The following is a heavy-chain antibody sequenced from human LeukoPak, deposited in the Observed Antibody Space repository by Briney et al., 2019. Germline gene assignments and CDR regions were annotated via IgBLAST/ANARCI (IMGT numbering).Heavy chain of an antibody. J-gene: IGHJ1*01. V-gene: IGHV1-2*06. CDR1: GYTFTGYY. Sequence: AAVKVSCKASGYTFTGYYMHWVRQAPGQGLEWMGRINPNSGGTNYAQKFQGRVTMTRDTSISTAYMELSRLGSDDTAVYYCARARAVAGTPESFQHWGQGTLVTVSS. D-gene: IGHD6-19*01. CDR2: INPNSGGT. CDR3: ARARAVAGTPESFQH.